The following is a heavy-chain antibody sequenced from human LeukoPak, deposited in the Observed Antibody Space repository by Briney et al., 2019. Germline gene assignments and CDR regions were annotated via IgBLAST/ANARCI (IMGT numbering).Heavy chain of an antibody. V-gene: IGHV1-2*02. CDR2: INPNSGGT. D-gene: IGHD3-9*01. J-gene: IGHJ5*02. CDR1: GYTFTGYY. Sequence: ASVKVSCKASGYTFTGYYMHWVRQAPGQGLEWMGWINPNSGGTNYAQKFQGRVTMTRDTSISTAYMELSRLRSDDTAVYYCAREGGYDILTGYPYNWFDPWGQGTLVTVSP. CDR3: AREGGYDILTGYPYNWFDP.